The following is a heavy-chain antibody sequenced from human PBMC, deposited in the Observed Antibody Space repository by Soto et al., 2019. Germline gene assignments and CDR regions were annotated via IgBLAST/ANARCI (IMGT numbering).Heavy chain of an antibody. CDR3: ARGGITMVRGVIGPYYYSGMDV. V-gene: IGHV4-34*01. D-gene: IGHD3-10*01. J-gene: IGHJ6*02. CDR2: INHSGST. Sequence: SETLSLTCAVYGGSFSGYYWSWIRQPPGKGLEWIGEINHSGSTNYNPSLKSRVTISVDTSKNQFSLKLSSVTAADTAVYYCARGGITMVRGVIGPYYYSGMDVWGQGTTVTVSS. CDR1: GGSFSGYY.